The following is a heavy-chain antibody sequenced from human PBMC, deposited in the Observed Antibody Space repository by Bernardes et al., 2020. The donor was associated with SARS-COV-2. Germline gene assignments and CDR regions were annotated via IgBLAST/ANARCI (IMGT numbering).Heavy chain of an antibody. Sequence: GGSLRLSCAASGFTFSSYGMHWVRQAPGKGLEWVAVISYDGSNKYYADSVKGRFTISRDNSKNTLYLQMNSLRAEDTAVYYCAKERHMIVGRYFDYWGQGTLVTVSS. J-gene: IGHJ4*02. V-gene: IGHV3-30*18. D-gene: IGHD3-22*01. CDR1: GFTFSSYG. CDR2: ISYDGSNK. CDR3: AKERHMIVGRYFDY.